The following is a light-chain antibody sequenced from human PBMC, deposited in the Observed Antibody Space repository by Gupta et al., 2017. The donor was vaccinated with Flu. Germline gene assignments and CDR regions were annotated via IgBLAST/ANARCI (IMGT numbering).Light chain of an antibody. CDR2: EVS. CDR3: RSFTTSSTRV. CDR1: SSDIGSYNY. Sequence: QSALSQPASVSGSPGQSITIPCAGTSSDIGSYNYVSWFQQHPGKAHKLIIYEVSSRPAGVSNRFSASKSGNTASLTISGLQTEDEAHYFCRSFTTSSTRVFGTGTKVTVL. V-gene: IGLV2-14*01. J-gene: IGLJ1*01.